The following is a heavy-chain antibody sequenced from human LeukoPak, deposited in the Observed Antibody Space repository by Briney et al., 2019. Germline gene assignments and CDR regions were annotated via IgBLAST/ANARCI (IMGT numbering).Heavy chain of an antibody. Sequence: PGGSLRLSCAASGFTVSSSYVSWVRQSPGKGLEWVSVIYSGGSTYHADSVKGRFTISRHNSKNTLYLQMSSLRVEDTAVYYCARAASYESSGYPDYWGQGTLVTVSS. V-gene: IGHV3-53*04. J-gene: IGHJ4*02. CDR3: ARAASYESSGYPDY. D-gene: IGHD3-22*01. CDR2: IYSGGST. CDR1: GFTVSSSY.